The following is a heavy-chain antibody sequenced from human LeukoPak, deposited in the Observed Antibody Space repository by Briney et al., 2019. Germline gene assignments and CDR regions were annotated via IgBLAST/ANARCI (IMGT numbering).Heavy chain of an antibody. Sequence: GGSLRLSCAASGFTFSSYAMSWVRQAPGKGLEWVSAISGSGGSTYYADSVKGRFTISRDNARNSLYLQMNSLRAEDTAIYYCENLITLENWGQGTLVTVSS. J-gene: IGHJ4*02. CDR2: ISGSGGST. V-gene: IGHV3-23*01. CDR1: GFTFSSYA. CDR3: ENLITLEN.